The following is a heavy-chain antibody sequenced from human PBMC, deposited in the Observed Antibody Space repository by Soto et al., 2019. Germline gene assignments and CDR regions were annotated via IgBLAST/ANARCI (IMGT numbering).Heavy chain of an antibody. CDR3: AEDPIGVLLAIPRANSSYSSVMDV. J-gene: IGHJ6*02. V-gene: IGHV1-69*01. CDR2: IIPIFGTA. CDR1: GGTFSSYA. D-gene: IGHD2-21*01. Sequence: QVQLVQSGAEVKKPGSSVKVSCKASGGTFSSYAISWVRQAPGQGLEWMGGIIPIFGTANYAQKFQGRVTITGDESTSKATRELGSWGFEATAFIYCAEDPIGVLLAIPRANSSYSSVMDVWGQGPRSPSP.